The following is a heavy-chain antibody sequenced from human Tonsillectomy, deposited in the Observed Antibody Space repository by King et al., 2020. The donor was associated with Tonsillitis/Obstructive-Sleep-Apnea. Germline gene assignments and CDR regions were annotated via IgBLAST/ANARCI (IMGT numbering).Heavy chain of an antibody. D-gene: IGHD1/OR15-1a*01. V-gene: IGHV3-49*04. CDR2: IRGKAYGGTT. Sequence: VQLVESGGGLVQPGRSLRLSCTASGFTFGDYAMSWVRQAPGKGLEGVGFIRGKAYGGTTEYAASVKGRFTISRDDSKSIAYLQMNSLKTEDTAVYYCTRLPSRLLSTTNDAFDIWGQGTMVTVSS. CDR1: GFTFGDYA. J-gene: IGHJ3*02. CDR3: TRLPSRLLSTTNDAFDI.